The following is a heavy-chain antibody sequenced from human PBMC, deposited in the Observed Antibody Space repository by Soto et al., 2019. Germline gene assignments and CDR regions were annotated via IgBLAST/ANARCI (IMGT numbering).Heavy chain of an antibody. CDR2: ISYDGSNK. V-gene: IGHV3-30-3*01. CDR3: ARDLPGVFGGSSFDY. CDR1: GFTFSSYA. Sequence: GGSLRLSCAASGFTFSSYAMHWVRQAPGKGLEWVAVISYDGSNKYYADSVKGRFTISRDNSKNTLYLQMNSLRAEDTAVYYCARDLPGVFGGSSFDYWGQGTLVTVSS. J-gene: IGHJ4*02. D-gene: IGHD1-26*01.